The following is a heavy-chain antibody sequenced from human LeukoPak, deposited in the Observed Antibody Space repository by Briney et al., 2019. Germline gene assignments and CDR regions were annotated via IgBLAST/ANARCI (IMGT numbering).Heavy chain of an antibody. V-gene: IGHV1-69*04. Sequence: GASVKVPCKASGGTFSSYAICWVRQAPGQGLEWMGRIIPILGIANYAQKFQGRVTITADKSTSTAYMELSSLRSEDTAVYYCARSGYQLLSGVYFDYWGQGTLVTVSS. CDR3: ARSGYQLLSGVYFDY. CDR2: IIPILGIA. CDR1: GGTFSSYA. D-gene: IGHD2-2*01. J-gene: IGHJ4*02.